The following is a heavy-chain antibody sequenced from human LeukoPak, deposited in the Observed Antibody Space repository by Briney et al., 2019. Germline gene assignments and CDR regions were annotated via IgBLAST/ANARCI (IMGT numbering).Heavy chain of an antibody. D-gene: IGHD2-15*01. CDR3: AKNGDRGAYCSGGTCYPYFYYYMDV. Sequence: GGSLRLSCAASGFTFDDYTMHWVRHTPGKGLEWVSAISTTGGTTYYAGSVKGRFTISRDNSRNTLYLQVNSLRAGDMAIYYCAKNGDRGAYCSGGTCYPYFYYYMDVWGKGTTVTFSS. J-gene: IGHJ6*03. CDR2: ISTTGGTT. CDR1: GFTFDDYT. V-gene: IGHV3-23*01.